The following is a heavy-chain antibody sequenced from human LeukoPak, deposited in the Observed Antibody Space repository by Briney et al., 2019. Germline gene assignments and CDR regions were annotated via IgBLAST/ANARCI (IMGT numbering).Heavy chain of an antibody. J-gene: IGHJ4*02. CDR2: ISSSSSYI. D-gene: IGHD1-26*01. V-gene: IGHV3-21*01. CDR3: ARDSGSYYLRFDY. Sequence: GGSLRLSCAASGFTFSSYSMNWVRQAQGKGLEWVSSISSSSSYIYYADSVKGRFTISRDNAKNSLYLQMNSLRAEDTAVYYCARDSGSYYLRFDYWGQGTLVTVSS. CDR1: GFTFSSYS.